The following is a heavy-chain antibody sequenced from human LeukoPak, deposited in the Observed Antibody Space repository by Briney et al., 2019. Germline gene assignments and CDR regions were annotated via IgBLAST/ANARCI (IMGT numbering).Heavy chain of an antibody. CDR3: ARGRSSGWFPFWY. D-gene: IGHD6-19*01. CDR1: GGSFSGYY. V-gene: IGHV4-34*01. Sequence: SETLSLTCAVYGGSFSGYYWSWIRQPPGKGLEWIGEINHSGSTNYNPSLKSRVSISVDTSKNQFSLKLTSVTAADTAVYYCARGRSSGWFPFWYRGQGTLVTVSS. CDR2: INHSGST. J-gene: IGHJ4*02.